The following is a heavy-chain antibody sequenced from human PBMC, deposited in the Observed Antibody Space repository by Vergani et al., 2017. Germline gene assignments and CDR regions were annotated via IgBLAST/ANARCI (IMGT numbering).Heavy chain of an antibody. CDR3: ARVDTQVPATSHFYYMDV. D-gene: IGHD6-25*01. CDR2: IFYSGST. Sequence: QLQLQGSGPGLVKPSQTLSLTCAVSGGSISSGDHCWTWIRQRPGKGLEWIGYIFYSGSTYDNPSLRSRLTISVDTSQNQFSLKLRSVTAADTAVYYCARVDTQVPATSHFYYMDVWGKGTTVVVSS. J-gene: IGHJ6*03. CDR1: GGSISSGDHC. V-gene: IGHV4-31*11.